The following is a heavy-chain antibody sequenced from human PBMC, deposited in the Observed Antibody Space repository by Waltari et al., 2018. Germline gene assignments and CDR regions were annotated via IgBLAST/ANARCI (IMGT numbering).Heavy chain of an antibody. J-gene: IGHJ5*02. CDR2: VYYTGKT. CDR1: GDSMRTTNYY. V-gene: IGHV4-39*02. D-gene: IGHD6-25*01. Sequence: QVQESGPGLVKTSETLSLTCTVSGDSMRTTNYYWAWVRQSPEGGLEWLGGVYYTGKTWYDPSLDSRVSLSGDSSKSLFSLRLRSLTAADTAVYFCTKSGNSYTNSNFFDPWGQGLLVTVSS. CDR3: TKSGNSYTNSNFFDP.